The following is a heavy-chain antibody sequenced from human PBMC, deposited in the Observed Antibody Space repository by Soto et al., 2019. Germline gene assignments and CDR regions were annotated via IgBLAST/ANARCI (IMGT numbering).Heavy chain of an antibody. CDR1: GFTFTNAW. Sequence: VQLVESGGGLVKPGGSLRLSCAASGFTFTNAWMTWVRQGPGKGLEWVGRIKSKSDGGTIDYAAPVKGRFTISRDDSKNTLYLQMNSLKTEDTAVYYCTTGPNLRRLAAFDIWGQGTVVTVSS. CDR2: IKSKSDGGTI. J-gene: IGHJ3*02. V-gene: IGHV3-15*01. CDR3: TTGPNLRRLAAFDI.